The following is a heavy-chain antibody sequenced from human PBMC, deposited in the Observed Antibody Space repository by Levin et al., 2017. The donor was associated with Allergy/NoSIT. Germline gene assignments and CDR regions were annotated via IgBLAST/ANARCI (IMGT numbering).Heavy chain of an antibody. CDR2: ISYDGSKK. V-gene: IGHV3-30*18. Sequence: QTGGSLRLSCAASGVTLSDHGMHWVRQAPGKGLEWVAVISYDGSKKYYADSVKGRFTISRDNSKNTLYLQMNSLRAEDTAVYYCAKDGGLREINYYYFGMDVWGQGTTVSVSS. CDR3: AKDGGLREINYYYFGMDV. J-gene: IGHJ6*02. CDR1: GVTLSDHG. D-gene: IGHD2-15*01.